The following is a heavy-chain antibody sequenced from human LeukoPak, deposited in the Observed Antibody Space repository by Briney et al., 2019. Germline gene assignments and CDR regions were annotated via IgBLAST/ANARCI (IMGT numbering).Heavy chain of an antibody. D-gene: IGHD5-12*01. Sequence: ASVKVSCKASGGTFISYAISWVRQAPGQGLEWMGGIIPIFGTANYAQKFQGRVTITADESMSTAYMELSSLRSEDTAVYYCASGDSGYDTYNWFDPWGQGTLVTVSS. J-gene: IGHJ5*02. CDR1: GGTFISYA. CDR3: ASGDSGYDTYNWFDP. V-gene: IGHV1-69*13. CDR2: IIPIFGTA.